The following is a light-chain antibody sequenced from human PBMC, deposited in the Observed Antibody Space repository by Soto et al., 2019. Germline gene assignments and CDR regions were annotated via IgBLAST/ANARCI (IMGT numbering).Light chain of an antibody. CDR3: QQRSNWPPRWT. V-gene: IGKV3-11*01. Sequence: EIVLTQSPATLSLSPGERATLSCRASQSVSSYLAWYQQKPAQAPSLLIYDASNRATGITARFSGSGSGTDLTLTISSLEPEDFAVYYCQQRSNWPPRWTFGQGTKVEIK. J-gene: IGKJ1*01. CDR1: QSVSSY. CDR2: DAS.